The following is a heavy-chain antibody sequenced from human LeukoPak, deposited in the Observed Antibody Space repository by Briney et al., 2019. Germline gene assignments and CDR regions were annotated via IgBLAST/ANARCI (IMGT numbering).Heavy chain of an antibody. J-gene: IGHJ5*02. D-gene: IGHD6-19*01. Sequence: GASVKVSCKASGYTFTSYGISWVRQAPGQGLEWMGWISAYNGNTNYAQKLQGRVTMTTDTSTSTAYMELRSLRSDDTAVYYCARDTRAILWLVVAYNWFDPWGQGTLVTVSS. V-gene: IGHV1-18*01. CDR3: ARDTRAILWLVVAYNWFDP. CDR1: GYTFTSYG. CDR2: ISAYNGNT.